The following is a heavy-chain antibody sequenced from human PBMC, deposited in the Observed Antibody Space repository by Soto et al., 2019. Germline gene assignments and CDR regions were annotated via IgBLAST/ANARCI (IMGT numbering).Heavy chain of an antibody. V-gene: IGHV3-15*07. CDR3: TTLAQIGYYYYYYGMDV. CDR1: GFTFSNAW. CDR2: IKSKTDGGTT. D-gene: IGHD3-10*01. J-gene: IGHJ6*02. Sequence: GGSLRLSCAASGFTFSNAWMNWVRQAPGKGLEWVGRIKSKTDGGTTDYAAPVKGRFTISRDDSKNTLYLQMNSLKTEDTAVYYCTTLAQIGYYYYYYGMDVWGQGTTVTVSS.